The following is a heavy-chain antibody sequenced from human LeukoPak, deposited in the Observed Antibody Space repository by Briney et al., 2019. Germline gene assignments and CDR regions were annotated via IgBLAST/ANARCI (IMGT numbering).Heavy chain of an antibody. CDR3: ARSHYYDSSGHFDY. Sequence: ASVKVSCKASVGTFSSYAISWVRQAPGPGLEWMGRIIPIFGTANYAQKFQGRVTITTDESTSTAYMELSSLRSEDTAVYYCARSHYYDSSGHFDYWGQGTRVTVSS. CDR1: VGTFSSYA. J-gene: IGHJ4*02. D-gene: IGHD3-22*01. CDR2: IIPIFGTA. V-gene: IGHV1-69*05.